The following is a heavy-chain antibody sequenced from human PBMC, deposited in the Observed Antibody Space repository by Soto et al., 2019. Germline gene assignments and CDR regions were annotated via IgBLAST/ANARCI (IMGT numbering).Heavy chain of an antibody. J-gene: IGHJ6*02. D-gene: IGHD3-10*01. V-gene: IGHV4-59*08. CDR2: INYDGYS. Sequence: QVQLQESGPGLVKPSETLSLTCTVSGGSITNYYCSWFRQPPGKGLEWIGYINYDGYSAYNLSLKRRVTLSTDASKTQFPLMLESVTATDTAVYYCARHGFGPIHGLVDVWGPGTTVIVSS. CDR3: ARHGFGPIHGLVDV. CDR1: GGSITNYY.